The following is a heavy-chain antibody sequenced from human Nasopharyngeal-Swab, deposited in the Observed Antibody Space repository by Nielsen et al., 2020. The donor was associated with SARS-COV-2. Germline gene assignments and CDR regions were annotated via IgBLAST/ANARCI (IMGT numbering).Heavy chain of an antibody. J-gene: IGHJ3*02. V-gene: IGHV1-69*13. CDR2: IIPIFGTA. CDR3: ARGLGWRGAFDI. Sequence: SVKVSCKASGSTFSSYAISWVRQAPGQGLEWMGGIIPIFGTANYAQKFQGRVTITADESTSTAYMELSSLRSEDTAVYYCARGLGWRGAFDIWGQGTMVTVSS. D-gene: IGHD2-15*01. CDR1: GSTFSSYA.